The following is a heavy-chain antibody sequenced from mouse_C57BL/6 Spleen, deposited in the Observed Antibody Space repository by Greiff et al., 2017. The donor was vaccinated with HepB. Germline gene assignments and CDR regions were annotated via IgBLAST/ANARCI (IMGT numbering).Heavy chain of an antibody. Sequence: VQRVESGPELVKPGASVKLSCKASGYTFTSYDINWVKQRPGQGLEWIGWIYPRDGSTKYNEKFKGKATVTVDTSSSTAYMELHSLTSEDSAVYFCARQWGYFDVWGTGTTVTVSS. CDR2: IYPRDGST. D-gene: IGHD1-3*01. CDR3: ARQWGYFDV. CDR1: GYTFTSYD. V-gene: IGHV1-85*01. J-gene: IGHJ1*03.